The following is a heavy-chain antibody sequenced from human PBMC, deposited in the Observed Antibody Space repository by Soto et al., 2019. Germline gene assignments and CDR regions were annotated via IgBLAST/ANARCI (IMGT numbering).Heavy chain of an antibody. CDR2: ISWNSGSI. Sequence: EVQLVESGGGLVQPGRSLRLSCAASGFTFDDYAMHWVRQAPGKGLEWVSGISWNSGSIGYADSVKGRFTISRDNAKNSLYLQMNRLRAEDTALYYCAKDMRLELRSSRFDPWGQGTLVTVSS. CDR1: GFTFDDYA. V-gene: IGHV3-9*01. CDR3: AKDMRLELRSSRFDP. D-gene: IGHD1-7*01. J-gene: IGHJ5*02.